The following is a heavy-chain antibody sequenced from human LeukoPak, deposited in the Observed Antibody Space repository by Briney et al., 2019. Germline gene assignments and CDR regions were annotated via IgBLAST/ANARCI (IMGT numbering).Heavy chain of an antibody. CDR1: GFTFSSYW. D-gene: IGHD2-15*01. V-gene: IGHV3-7*01. CDR2: IKEDASQK. J-gene: IGHJ4*02. Sequence: GGSLRLSCAASGFTFSSYWMSWVRQPPGKGLGWVANIKEDASQKTYVDSVKGRCTISTDNAKTSLYLKMNSLRAEDRGVYYCARDTYEPLLIDFWGQGTLVTVSA. CDR3: ARDTYEPLLIDF.